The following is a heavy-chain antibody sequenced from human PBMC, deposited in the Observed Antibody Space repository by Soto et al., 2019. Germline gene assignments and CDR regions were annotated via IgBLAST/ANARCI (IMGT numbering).Heavy chain of an antibody. J-gene: IGHJ5*02. CDR2: ISAYNGNT. CDR3: ARDMYCISTSCYNWFDP. CDR1: GYTFTSYG. D-gene: IGHD2-2*01. Sequence: ASVKVSCKASGYTFTSYGISWVRQAPGQGLEWMGWISAYNGNTNYAQKLQGRVTMTTDTSTSTAYMELRSLRSDDTAVYYCARDMYCISTSCYNWFDPWGQGTLVTVSS. V-gene: IGHV1-18*01.